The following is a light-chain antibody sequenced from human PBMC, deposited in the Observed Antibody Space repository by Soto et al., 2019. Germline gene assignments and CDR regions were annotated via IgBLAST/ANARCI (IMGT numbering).Light chain of an antibody. J-gene: IGKJ1*01. CDR1: PSVTSNY. Sequence: EIVMTQSPATLSVSPGERATLSCRASPSVTSNYLAWYQQKPGQAPRPLIYGVSSRATGVPDRFSGSGSGTDFTLTISRLEPEDFAVYYCQQYTDWPLTFGQGTKVDIK. CDR2: GVS. V-gene: IGKV3-20*01. CDR3: QQYTDWPLT.